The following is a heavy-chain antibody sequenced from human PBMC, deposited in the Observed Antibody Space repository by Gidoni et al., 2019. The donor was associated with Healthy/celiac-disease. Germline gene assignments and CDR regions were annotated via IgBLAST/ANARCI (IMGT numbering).Heavy chain of an antibody. D-gene: IGHD3-9*01. CDR2: IYYSGST. CDR3: ARPDWYLAFDI. J-gene: IGHJ3*02. V-gene: IGHV4-39*01. Sequence: QLQLQESGPGLVKPSETLSLTCTVSGGSISSSSYYWGWIRQPPGKGLEWIGSIYYSGSTYYNPSLKSRVTISVDTSKNQFSLKLSSVTAADTAVYYCARPDWYLAFDIWGQGTMVTVSS. CDR1: GGSISSSSYY.